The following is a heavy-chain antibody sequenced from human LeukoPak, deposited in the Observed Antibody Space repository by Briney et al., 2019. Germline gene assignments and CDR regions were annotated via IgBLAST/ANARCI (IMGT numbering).Heavy chain of an antibody. V-gene: IGHV3-23*01. D-gene: IGHD3-22*01. CDR1: GFTFSSYA. CDR3: AKGDSSGYYPLYYFDY. CDR2: ISGSGGST. Sequence: GGSLRLSCAASGFTFSSYAMSWVRQAPGKGLEWVSAISGSGGSTYYADSVKGRFTISRDNSKNTLYLQMNSLRAEDTAVYYCAKGDSSGYYPLYYFDYWGQGTLVTVSS. J-gene: IGHJ4*02.